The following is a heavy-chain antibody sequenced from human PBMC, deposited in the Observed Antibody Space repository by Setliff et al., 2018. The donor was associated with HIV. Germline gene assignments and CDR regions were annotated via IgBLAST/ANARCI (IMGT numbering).Heavy chain of an antibody. J-gene: IGHJ4*02. V-gene: IGHV4-59*08. CDR2: VFYNGDT. CDR1: GGSIRSYY. Sequence: SETLSLTCTVSGGSIRSYYWSWIRQSPGKGLEWIGYVFYNGDTAYNPSHKSRLTISVDTSKSQFSLKSTSVTAADTAVYYCARQMTIPGVAVTPVDYWGQGALVTVSS. D-gene: IGHD3-3*01. CDR3: ARQMTIPGVAVTPVDY.